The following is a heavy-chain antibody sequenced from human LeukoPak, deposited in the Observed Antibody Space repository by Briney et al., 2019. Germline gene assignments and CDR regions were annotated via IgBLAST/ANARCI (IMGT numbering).Heavy chain of an antibody. D-gene: IGHD6-13*01. CDR2: ISYDGSNK. J-gene: IGHJ5*02. Sequence: PGGSLRLSCAASGFTFSSYAMHWVRQAPGKGLEWVAVISYDGSNKYYADSVKGRFTISRDNSKNTLYLQMNSLRAEDTAVYYCAKYGAAAGHGLDWFDPWGQGTLVTVSS. CDR3: AKYGAAAGHGLDWFDP. V-gene: IGHV3-30-3*02. CDR1: GFTFSSYA.